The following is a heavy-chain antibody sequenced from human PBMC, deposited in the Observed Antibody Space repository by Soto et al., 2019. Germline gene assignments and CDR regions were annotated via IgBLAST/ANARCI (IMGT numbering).Heavy chain of an antibody. CDR1: GGPFIGYA. D-gene: IGHD2-2*01. V-gene: IGHV1-69*06. J-gene: IGHJ4*02. Sequence: SVKVSCAASGGPFIGYAIIWVRQSPGQGLEWMGGIIPIFGTANYAQKFQGRVTITADKSTSTAYMELSSLRSEDTAVYYCARESAAARGVYYFDYWGQGTLVTIS. CDR2: IIPIFGTA. CDR3: ARESAAARGVYYFDY.